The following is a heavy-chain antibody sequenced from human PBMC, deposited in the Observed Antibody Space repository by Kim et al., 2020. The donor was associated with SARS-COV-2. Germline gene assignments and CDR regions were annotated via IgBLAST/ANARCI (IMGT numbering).Heavy chain of an antibody. J-gene: IGHJ4*02. Sequence: GGSLRLSCAASGFTFSSYGMHWVRQAPGKGLEWVAVISYDGSNKYYADSVKGRFTISRDNSKNTLYLQMNSLRAEDTAVYYCAKGGNWAGYSSSSGGPIDYWGQGTLVTVSS. CDR3: AKGGNWAGYSSSSGGPIDY. CDR1: GFTFSSYG. CDR2: ISYDGSNK. D-gene: IGHD6-6*01. V-gene: IGHV3-30*18.